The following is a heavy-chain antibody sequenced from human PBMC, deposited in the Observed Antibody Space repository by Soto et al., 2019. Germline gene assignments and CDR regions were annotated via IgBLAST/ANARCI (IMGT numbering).Heavy chain of an antibody. D-gene: IGHD3-3*01. Sequence: QVQLQESGPGLVKPSGTLSLTCAVSSGSISSSNWWSWVRQPPGKGLEWMGEIYHSGSTNYNPSLKSRVTISVDKSKNQFSLKLSSVTAADTAVYYCARSYYDFWSGYYSRDAFDIWGQGTMVTVSS. J-gene: IGHJ3*02. V-gene: IGHV4-4*02. CDR2: IYHSGST. CDR1: SGSISSSNW. CDR3: ARSYYDFWSGYYSRDAFDI.